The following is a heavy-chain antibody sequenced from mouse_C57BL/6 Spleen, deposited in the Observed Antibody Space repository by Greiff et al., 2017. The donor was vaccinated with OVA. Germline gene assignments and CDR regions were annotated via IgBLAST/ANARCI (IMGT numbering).Heavy chain of an antibody. CDR1: GFSLTSYG. Sequence: VQRVESGPGLVQPSQSLSITCTVPGFSLTSYGVHWVRQSPGKGLEWLGVIWSGGSTDYNAAFISRLSISKDNSKSQVFFKMNSLQADDTAIYYCARGARYFDVWGTGTTVTVSS. CDR3: ARGARYFDV. V-gene: IGHV2-2*01. J-gene: IGHJ1*03. CDR2: IWSGGST.